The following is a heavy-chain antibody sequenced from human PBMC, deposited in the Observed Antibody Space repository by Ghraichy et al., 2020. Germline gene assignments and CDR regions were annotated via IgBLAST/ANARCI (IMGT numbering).Heavy chain of an antibody. CDR1: GGSIGNYY. CDR3: ARIQYGSGSDVPADD. D-gene: IGHD3-10*01. J-gene: IGHJ4*02. CDR2: IYTTGGV. V-gene: IGHV4-4*07. Sequence: ESLNISCTVAGGSIGNYYWTWIRQPAGKGLEWIGRIYTTGGVDYNPSLKSRVIMSVDRSKNLFFLKLISVTAADTAVYYCARIQYGSGSDVPADDWGQGTLVTVSS.